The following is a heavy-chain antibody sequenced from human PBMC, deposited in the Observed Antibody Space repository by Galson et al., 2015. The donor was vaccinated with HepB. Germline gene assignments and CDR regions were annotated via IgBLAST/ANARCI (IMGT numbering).Heavy chain of an antibody. Sequence: SVKVSCKVSGYTLTELSMHWVRQAPGKGLEWMGGFDPEDGETIYAQKFQGRVTMTEDTSTDTAYMELSSLRSEDTAVYYCATVGATIYYYYYGMDVWGQGTTVTVSS. CDR3: ATVGATIYYYYYGMDV. D-gene: IGHD1-26*01. J-gene: IGHJ6*02. V-gene: IGHV1-24*01. CDR1: GYTLTELS. CDR2: FDPEDGET.